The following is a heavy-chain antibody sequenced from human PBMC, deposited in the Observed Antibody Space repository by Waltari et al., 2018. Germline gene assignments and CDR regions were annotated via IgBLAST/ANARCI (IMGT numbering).Heavy chain of an antibody. J-gene: IGHJ2*01. D-gene: IGHD3-3*01. CDR2: IYYSGST. Sequence: QLQLQESGPGLVKPSETLSLTCTVSGGSISSSSYYWGWIRQPPGKGLEWIGSIYYSGSTYYNPSLKSRVTISVDTSKNQFSLKLSSVTAADTAVYYCARRGVLRFLEWLPGGDFDLWGRGTLVTVSS. CDR1: GGSISSSSYY. CDR3: ARRGVLRFLEWLPGGDFDL. V-gene: IGHV4-39*07.